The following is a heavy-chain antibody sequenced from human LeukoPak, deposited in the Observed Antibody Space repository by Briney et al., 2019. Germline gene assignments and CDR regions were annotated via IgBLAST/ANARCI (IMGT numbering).Heavy chain of an antibody. J-gene: IGHJ6*02. Sequence: PGRSLRLSCAASGFTFSSYAMHWVRQAPGKGLEWVAVISYDGSNKYYADSVKGRFTISRDNSKNTLYLQMNSLRAEDTAVYYCARDRGYCSGGSCYSDYYYGMDVWGQGTTVTVSS. V-gene: IGHV3-30-3*01. CDR1: GFTFSSYA. CDR3: ARDRGYCSGGSCYSDYYYGMDV. D-gene: IGHD2-15*01. CDR2: ISYDGSNK.